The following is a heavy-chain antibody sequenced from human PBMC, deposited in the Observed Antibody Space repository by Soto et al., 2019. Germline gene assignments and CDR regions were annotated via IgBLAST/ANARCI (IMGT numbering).Heavy chain of an antibody. Sequence: SETLSLTCTVSGGSISSGGYYWSWIRQHPGKGLEWIGYIYYSGSTYYNPSLKSRVTISVDTSKNQFSLKLSSVTAADTAVYYCARQPDIVVVPAAIGFEPWGQGTLVTVSS. V-gene: IGHV4-31*03. J-gene: IGHJ5*02. D-gene: IGHD2-2*01. CDR3: ARQPDIVVVPAAIGFEP. CDR2: IYYSGST. CDR1: GGSISSGGYY.